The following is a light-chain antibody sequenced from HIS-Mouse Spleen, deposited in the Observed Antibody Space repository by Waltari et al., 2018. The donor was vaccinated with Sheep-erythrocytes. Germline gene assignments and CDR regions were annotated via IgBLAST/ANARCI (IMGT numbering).Light chain of an antibody. CDR2: AAS. J-gene: IGKJ3*01. CDR3: QQSYSTPQFT. Sequence: DIQMTQSPSSLSASVGYRVTITCRASQSISSYLNWYQQKPGNAPKLLIYAASSLQSGVPSRFRGRGSATDFTLTIRSLQPEDFATYYCQQSYSTPQFTFGPGTKVDIK. CDR1: QSISSY. V-gene: IGKV1-39*01.